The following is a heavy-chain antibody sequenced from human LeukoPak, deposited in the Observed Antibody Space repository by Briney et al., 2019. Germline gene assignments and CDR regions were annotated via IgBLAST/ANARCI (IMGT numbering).Heavy chain of an antibody. Sequence: GGSLRLSCAASGFTFSSYEMNWVRQAPGKGLEWVSYISSSGSTIYYADSVKGRFTISRDNAKNSLYLQMNSLRAEDTAVYYCARDHDDYGDYIGAFDIWGQGTMVTVSS. D-gene: IGHD4-17*01. CDR1: GFTFSSYE. CDR3: ARDHDDYGDYIGAFDI. CDR2: ISSSGSTI. J-gene: IGHJ3*02. V-gene: IGHV3-48*03.